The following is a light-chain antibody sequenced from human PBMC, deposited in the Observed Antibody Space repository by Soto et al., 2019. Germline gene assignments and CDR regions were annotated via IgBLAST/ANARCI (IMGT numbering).Light chain of an antibody. CDR2: GNS. CDR1: SSNIGAGYD. Sequence: QSVLTQPPSVSGAPGQRVTISCTGCSSNIGAGYDVHWYQHLPGTAPKLLIYGNSNRPSGVPDRFSGSKSGTSASLAITGLQTEDEADYYCQSYDTSLSGCVFGIGTKLTVL. V-gene: IGLV1-40*01. J-gene: IGLJ1*01. CDR3: QSYDTSLSGCV.